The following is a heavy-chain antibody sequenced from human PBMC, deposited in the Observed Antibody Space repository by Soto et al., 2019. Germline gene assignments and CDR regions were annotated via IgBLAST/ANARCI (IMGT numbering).Heavy chain of an antibody. CDR3: ARVPSP. J-gene: IGHJ5*02. V-gene: IGHV4-30-2*01. CDR1: GGSISSGGYS. CDR2: IYHSGST. Sequence: QLQLQESGSGLVKPSQTLSLTCAVSGGSISSGGYSWGWIRQPPGKGLGWIGYIYHSGSTDYNPSLKSRATISVDRPKTQFSLKLGSVNAADPAVYYCARVPSPWGQGTLVTVSS.